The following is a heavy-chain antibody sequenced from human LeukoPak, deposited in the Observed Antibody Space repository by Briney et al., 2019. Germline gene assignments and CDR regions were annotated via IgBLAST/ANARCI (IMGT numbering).Heavy chain of an antibody. CDR2: INHSGST. D-gene: IGHD3-10*01. J-gene: IGHJ4*02. V-gene: IGHV4-34*01. Sequence: SETLSLTCAVYGGSFSGYYWSWIRQPPGKGLEWIGEINHSGSTNYNPSLKSRVTISVDTSKNQFSLKLSSVTAADTAVHYCARRPSFMVRGAIIRYYFDYWGQGTLVTVSS. CDR1: GGSFSGYY. CDR3: ARRPSFMVRGAIIRYYFDY.